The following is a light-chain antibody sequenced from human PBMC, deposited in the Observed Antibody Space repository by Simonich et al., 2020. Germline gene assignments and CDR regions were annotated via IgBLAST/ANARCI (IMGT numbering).Light chain of an antibody. CDR3: QQYGSSPRT. J-gene: IGKJ1*01. Sequence: EIVLTQSPGTLSLSPGERATLSCRASQSVSSSYLAWYQQKPGLAPRLLIYDASSRATGIPVRFSGNGSGTDFTLTSSRLEPEDFAVYYCQQYGSSPRTFGQGTKVEIK. CDR2: DAS. V-gene: IGKV3D-20*01. CDR1: QSVSSSY.